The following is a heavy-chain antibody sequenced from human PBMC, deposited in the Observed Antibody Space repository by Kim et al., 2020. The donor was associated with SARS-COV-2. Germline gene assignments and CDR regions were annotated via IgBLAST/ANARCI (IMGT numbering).Heavy chain of an antibody. CDR2: TYYRSKWYN. J-gene: IGHJ6*02. Sequence: SQTLSLTCAISGDSVSSNSAAWNWIRQSPSRGLEWLGRTYYRSKWYNDYAVSVKSRITINPDTSKNQFSLQLNSVTPEDTAVYYCARAWFGELLLDYYGMDVWGQGTTVTVSS. CDR1: GDSVSSNSAA. CDR3: ARAWFGELLLDYYGMDV. D-gene: IGHD3-10*01. V-gene: IGHV6-1*01.